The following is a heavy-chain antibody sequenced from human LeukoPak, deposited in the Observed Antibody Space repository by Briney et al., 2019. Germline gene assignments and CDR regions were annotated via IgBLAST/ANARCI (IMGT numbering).Heavy chain of an antibody. CDR2: IYYSRST. V-gene: IGHV4-59*01. CDR1: GGSISSYY. Sequence: TSETLSLTCTVSGGSISSYYWSWIRQPPGKGLEWIGYIYYSRSTNYNPSLKSRVTISVDTSKNQFSLKLSSVTAADTAVYYCARVASSYSGYYYYYYMDVWGKGTTVTVSS. D-gene: IGHD2-21*01. J-gene: IGHJ6*03. CDR3: ARVASSYSGYYYYYYMDV.